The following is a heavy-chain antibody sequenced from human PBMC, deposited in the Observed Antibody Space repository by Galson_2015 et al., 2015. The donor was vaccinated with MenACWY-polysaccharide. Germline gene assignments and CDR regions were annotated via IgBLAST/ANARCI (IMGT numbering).Heavy chain of an antibody. CDR1: GFTFGDYA. Sequence: SLRLSCAASGFTFGDYAMAWFRQAPGKGLEWVGFIRCKASGETTGYAASVKGRFTISRDDSKSTVYLQMNSLQTEDTAIYYCTRDRPIDYWGQGTLVTVSS. J-gene: IGHJ4*02. V-gene: IGHV3-49*03. CDR2: IRCKASGETT. CDR3: TRDRPIDY.